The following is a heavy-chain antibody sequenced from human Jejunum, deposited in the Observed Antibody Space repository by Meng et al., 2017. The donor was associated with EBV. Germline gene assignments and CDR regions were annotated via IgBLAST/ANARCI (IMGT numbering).Heavy chain of an antibody. Sequence: QITLKESGPTLVIPTQTLTLTCTLSGVSISTNGVGVGWIRQLPGKAPEWLALIYWDNDKFYNPSLKSRLTIAKDTSKNQVVLTVTSMDPVDTAIYYCAHRRYLRGSWSFGDFDYWGQGTLVTVSS. D-gene: IGHD3-16*01. CDR1: GVSISTNGVG. CDR3: AHRRYLRGSWSFGDFDY. J-gene: IGHJ4*02. CDR2: IYWDNDK. V-gene: IGHV2-5*02.